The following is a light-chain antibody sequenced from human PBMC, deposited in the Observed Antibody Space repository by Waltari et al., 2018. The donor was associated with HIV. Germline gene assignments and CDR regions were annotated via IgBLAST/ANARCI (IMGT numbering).Light chain of an antibody. CDR2: VDGSGPN. CDR3: ETWDTNIRV. Sequence: QPVVTQSSSASASLVSSAELTCTLSRGHSSYIIAWHQPRPGKPRLYLMKVDGSGPNTKGAGVPDRFSGSTSGAGRYLTFSNSQSENEADYYCETWDTNIRVFGGGTKLTVL. V-gene: IGLV4-60*03. J-gene: IGLJ3*02. CDR1: RGHSSYI.